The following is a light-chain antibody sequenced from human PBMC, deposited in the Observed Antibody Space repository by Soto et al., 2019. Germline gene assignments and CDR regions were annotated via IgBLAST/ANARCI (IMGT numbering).Light chain of an antibody. Sequence: QSVLTQPAPVSGSPGQSITISCTGTSSDVGGYNYVSWYQQHPGKAPKLMIYEVSNRPSGVSNRFSGSKSGNTASLTISGLQAEDEADYYCSSYTSIITLYVFGSGTKGTVL. V-gene: IGLV2-14*01. CDR1: SSDVGGYNY. CDR3: SSYTSIITLYV. CDR2: EVS. J-gene: IGLJ1*01.